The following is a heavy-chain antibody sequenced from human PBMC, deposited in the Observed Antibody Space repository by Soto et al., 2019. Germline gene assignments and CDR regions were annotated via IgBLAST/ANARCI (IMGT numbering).Heavy chain of an antibody. Sequence: GGSLRLSCAASGFSFDNYDMNWVRQAPGKGLEWVSGINWNGGSTGYADSVKGRFTISRDNAKSSLYLQMNSLRAEDTALYHCARDNPESGTDRNYFDYHMDVWGTGTTVTVSS. CDR1: GFSFDNYD. D-gene: IGHD5-12*01. V-gene: IGHV3-20*01. CDR2: INWNGGST. J-gene: IGHJ6*03. CDR3: ARDNPESGTDRNYFDYHMDV.